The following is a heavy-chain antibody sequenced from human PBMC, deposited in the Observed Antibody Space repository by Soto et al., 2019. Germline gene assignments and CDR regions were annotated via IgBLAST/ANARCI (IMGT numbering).Heavy chain of an antibody. CDR1: GFTVSSDS. CDR2: IYRDNNT. J-gene: IGHJ6*02. CDR3: ARHYSAMGV. Sequence: EVQLVETGGDLIQPGGSLRLSCAASGFTVSSDSMTWVRQAPGKGLEWISIIYRDNNTDYADSVKGRFSISRDTSKNILYLQMNSLRAEDTAEYYCARHYSAMGVWGQGTTVTVSS. V-gene: IGHV3-53*02.